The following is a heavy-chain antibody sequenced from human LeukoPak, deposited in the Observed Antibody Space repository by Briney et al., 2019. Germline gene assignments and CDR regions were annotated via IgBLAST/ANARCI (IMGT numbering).Heavy chain of an antibody. D-gene: IGHD3-10*01. Sequence: QPGGSLRLSCAAPGFTFSNYWVHWVRQAPGKGLVWVSRINRDGSTTKYADSVKGRFTVSRDNAKNTLNLQMNSLRAEDTAVYYCARDKKSGESSEIDYWGQGTLVTVSS. CDR3: ARDKKSGESSEIDY. J-gene: IGHJ4*02. V-gene: IGHV3-74*03. CDR2: INRDGSTT. CDR1: GFTFSNYW.